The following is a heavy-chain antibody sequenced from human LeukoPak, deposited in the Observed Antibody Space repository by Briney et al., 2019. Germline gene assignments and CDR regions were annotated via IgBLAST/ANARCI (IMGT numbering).Heavy chain of an antibody. CDR2: INHSGST. Sequence: SETLSLTCAVYGGSFSGYYWSWIRQPPGKGLEWIGEINHSGSTNYNPSLKSRVTISVDTSKNQFSLKLSSVTAADTAVYYCARGRNFDPWGQGTLVTVSS. V-gene: IGHV4-34*01. J-gene: IGHJ5*02. D-gene: IGHD2/OR15-2a*01. CDR1: GGSFSGYY. CDR3: ARGRNFDP.